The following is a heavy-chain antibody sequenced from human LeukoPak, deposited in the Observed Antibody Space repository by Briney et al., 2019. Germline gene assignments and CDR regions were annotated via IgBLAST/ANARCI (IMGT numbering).Heavy chain of an antibody. V-gene: IGHV3-23*01. Sequence: GGSLRLSCAASRFTFSSYAMSWVRQAPGKGLEWVSAISGSGGSTYYADSVKGRFTISRDNSKNTLYLQMNSLRAEDTAVYYCANRAFYYGSGSYYNRIDYWGQGTLVTVSS. CDR2: ISGSGGST. D-gene: IGHD3-10*01. CDR1: RFTFSSYA. J-gene: IGHJ4*02. CDR3: ANRAFYYGSGSYYNRIDY.